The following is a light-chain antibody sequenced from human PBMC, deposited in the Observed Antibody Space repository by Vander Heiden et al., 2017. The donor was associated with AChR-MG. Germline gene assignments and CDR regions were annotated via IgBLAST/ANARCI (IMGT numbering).Light chain of an antibody. CDR2: DNN. CDR3: GTWDSSLSAWV. J-gene: IGLJ3*02. CDR1: SSTIGTHY. Sequence: QSVLTPPPSVSAAPGQTVTISCSGRSSTIGTHYESWYQQPPGTAPKLLIYDNNKRPSGIPDRFSGSKSGTSATLGITGLQTGDEADYYCGTWDSSLSAWVFGGGTKLTVL. V-gene: IGLV1-51*01.